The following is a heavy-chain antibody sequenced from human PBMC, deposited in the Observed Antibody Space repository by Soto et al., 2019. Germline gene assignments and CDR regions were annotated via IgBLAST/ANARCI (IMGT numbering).Heavy chain of an antibody. CDR3: ARESEDLTSNFDY. V-gene: IGHV3-21*01. CDR2: ISSTTNCI. CDR1: GFTFTRYS. Sequence: GGSLRLSCAASGFTFTRYSMNWVRQAPGKGLEWVSSISSTTNCIYYADSMKGRFTVSRDNAKNSVYLEMNSLSAEDTALYYCARESEDLTSNFDYWGQGTLVTV. J-gene: IGHJ4*02.